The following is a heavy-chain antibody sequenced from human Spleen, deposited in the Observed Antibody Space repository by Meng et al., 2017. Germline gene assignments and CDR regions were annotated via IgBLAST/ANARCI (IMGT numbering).Heavy chain of an antibody. CDR3: ARDLRLPYGMDV. V-gene: IGHV1-2*06. CDR2: INPNSANSGGT. D-gene: IGHD6-25*01. J-gene: IGHJ6*02. Sequence: ASVTVSCKASAYTFTNYFIHWVRQAPGQGLEWMGRINPNSANSGGTSYAQKFQGRVTMTRDKSISTAYMALSRLRSDDTAVYSCARDLRLPYGMDVWGQATTVTVSS. CDR1: AYTFTNYF.